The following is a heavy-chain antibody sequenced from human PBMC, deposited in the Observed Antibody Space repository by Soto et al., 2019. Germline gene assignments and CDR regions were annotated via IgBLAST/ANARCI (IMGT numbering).Heavy chain of an antibody. D-gene: IGHD1-26*01. CDR2: IYCSGST. J-gene: IGHJ4*02. CDR1: GGSISSYY. Sequence: SETLCLTCTVAGGSISSYYWSWIRQPPGKGLEWIGYIYCSGSTNYNPSLKSRVTISVDTSKNQFSLKLTSVTAADTAVYYCARRYGGNFDYWGQGTLVTVSS. V-gene: IGHV4-59*01. CDR3: ARRYGGNFDY.